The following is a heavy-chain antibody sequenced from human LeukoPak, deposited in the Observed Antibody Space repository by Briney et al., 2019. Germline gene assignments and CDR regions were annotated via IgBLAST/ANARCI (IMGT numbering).Heavy chain of an antibody. D-gene: IGHD3-16*01. CDR2: IYYSGST. CDR3: ARGWDYYYGMDV. Sequence: GSLRLSCAASGFTVSSNYMSWIRQPPGKGLEWIGYIYYSGSTNYNPSLKSRVTISVDTSKNQFSLRLSSVTAADTAVYYCARGWDYYYGMDVWGQGTTVTVSS. V-gene: IGHV4-59*02. CDR1: GFTVSSNY. J-gene: IGHJ6*02.